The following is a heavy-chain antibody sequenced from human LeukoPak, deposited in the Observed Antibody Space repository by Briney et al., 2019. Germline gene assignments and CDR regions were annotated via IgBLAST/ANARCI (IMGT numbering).Heavy chain of an antibody. CDR2: ISGSGGST. J-gene: IGHJ3*02. CDR1: GFTFSSYA. CDR3: AKDIGVVVVAATAALDI. D-gene: IGHD2-15*01. V-gene: IGHV3-23*01. Sequence: GGSLRLSCAASGFTFSSYAMSWVRQAPGKGLEWVSAISGSGGSTYYADSVKGRFTISRDNSKNTLYLQMNSLRAEDTAVYYCAKDIGVVVVAATAALDIWSQGTMVTVSS.